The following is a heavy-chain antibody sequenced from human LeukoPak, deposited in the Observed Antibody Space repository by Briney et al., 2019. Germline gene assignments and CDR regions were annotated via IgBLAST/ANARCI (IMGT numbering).Heavy chain of an antibody. CDR1: GYTFTGYY. Sequence: ASVKVSCKASGYTFTGYYVHWVRQAPGQGLEWVGWINPNSGGTNYAQKFQGRVTMTRDTSISTAYMELSRLRSDDTAVYYCARSDSDDYGDYFDYWGQGTLVTVSS. CDR3: ARSDSDDYGDYFDY. J-gene: IGHJ4*02. V-gene: IGHV1-2*02. D-gene: IGHD4-17*01. CDR2: INPNSGGT.